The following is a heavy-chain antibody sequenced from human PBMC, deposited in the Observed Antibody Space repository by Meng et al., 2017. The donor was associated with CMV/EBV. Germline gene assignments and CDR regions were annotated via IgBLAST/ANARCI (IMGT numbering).Heavy chain of an antibody. Sequence: KGSGYTLSNHEMNWGRQDAGQGLEWMGWMNSNSGETGYAQKFKGRGSMTRESSISTAYMELNGRRSEDTAVYDCMRGAGAGGRDWFDPWGQGTLVTVSS. CDR2: MNSNSGET. J-gene: IGHJ5*02. CDR1: GYTLSNHE. V-gene: IGHV1-8*01. D-gene: IGHD2-15*01. CDR3: MRGAGAGGRDWFDP.